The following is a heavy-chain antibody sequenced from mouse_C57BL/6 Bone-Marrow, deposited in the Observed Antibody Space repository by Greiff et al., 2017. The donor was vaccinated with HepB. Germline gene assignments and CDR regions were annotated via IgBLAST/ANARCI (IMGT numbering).Heavy chain of an antibody. CDR3: ARITFDV. Sequence: QSCQASGYTFTSYWMQWVNQRPGQGLDWIGEIDPSDSYTNYTQKFKGKATLTVDTSSSTAYMQRSSLTSEDSAVYYCARITFDVWGTGTTVTVSS. CDR2: IDPSDSYT. CDR1: GYTFTSYW. V-gene: IGHV1-50*01. D-gene: IGHD1-1*01. J-gene: IGHJ1*03.